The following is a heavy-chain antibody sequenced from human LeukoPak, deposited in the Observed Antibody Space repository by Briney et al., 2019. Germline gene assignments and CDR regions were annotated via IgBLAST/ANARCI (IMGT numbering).Heavy chain of an antibody. CDR3: AGTVVGAGYYFDS. CDR2: ISYDGSNK. CDR1: GFTFSSYA. V-gene: IGHV3-30*04. J-gene: IGHJ4*02. D-gene: IGHD6-19*01. Sequence: GGSLRLSCAASGFTFSSYAMHWVRQAPGKGLEWVAVISYDGSNKYYADSVKGRFTISRDNSKNTLYLQMNTLRADDMAVYYCAGTVVGAGYYFDSWGQGALVTVSS.